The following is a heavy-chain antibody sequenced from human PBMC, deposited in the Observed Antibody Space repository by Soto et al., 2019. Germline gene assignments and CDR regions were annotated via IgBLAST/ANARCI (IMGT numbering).Heavy chain of an antibody. D-gene: IGHD3-22*01. J-gene: IGHJ4*02. CDR1: GFTFSSYE. CDR2: ITSGGSTI. Sequence: VQLVESGGGVVQPGRSLRLSCAASGFTFSSYEMNWVRQAPGKGLEWISYITSGGSTIYYADSVKGRFTISRDNAKNSLYLQMNSLRAEDTAVYYCARAPSTDNSAVDYWGQGTLVTVSS. V-gene: IGHV3-48*03. CDR3: ARAPSTDNSAVDY.